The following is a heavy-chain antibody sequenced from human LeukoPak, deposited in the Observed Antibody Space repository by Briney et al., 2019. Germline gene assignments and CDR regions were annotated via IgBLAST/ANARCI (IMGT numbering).Heavy chain of an antibody. J-gene: IGHJ3*02. CDR3: AKDSQGYSYGYFAFDI. Sequence: GGSLRLSCAASGFTFSSYAMSWVRQAPGKGLEWVSAISGSGGSTYYADSVKGRFTISRDNSKNTLYLQMNSLRAEDTAVYYCAKDSQGYSYGYFAFDIWGQGTMVTVPS. V-gene: IGHV3-23*01. CDR2: ISGSGGST. CDR1: GFTFSSYA. D-gene: IGHD5-18*01.